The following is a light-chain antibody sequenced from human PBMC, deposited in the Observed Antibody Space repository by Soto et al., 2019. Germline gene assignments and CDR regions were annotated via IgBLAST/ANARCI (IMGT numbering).Light chain of an antibody. CDR3: QQYNKYPRT. CDR1: ESSRTW. V-gene: IGKV1-5*01. CDR2: DAS. Sequence: GERVTITCRASESSRTWLAWYQNKPGKAPKFLIEDASSLERGVPSRFSGSGSGTEFTLTISNPQPDDFATYFCQQYNKYPRTFGQGTKVDIK. J-gene: IGKJ1*01.